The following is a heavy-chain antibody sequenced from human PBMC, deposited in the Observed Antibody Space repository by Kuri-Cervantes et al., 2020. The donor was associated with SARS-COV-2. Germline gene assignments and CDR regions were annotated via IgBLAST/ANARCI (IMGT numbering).Heavy chain of an antibody. CDR3: ARAPWSYPRAHNWFHP. Sequence: SETLSLTCAVYGGSFSDYYWTWIRQPPGKGLEWIGEIHHSGSTTYNPSLKSRVTVSADTSKNHFSLNLSSVTAADTAVYYCARAPWSYPRAHNWFHPWGQGTLVTVSS. J-gene: IGHJ5*02. CDR2: IHHSGST. D-gene: IGHD3-10*01. CDR1: GGSFSDYY. V-gene: IGHV4-34*01.